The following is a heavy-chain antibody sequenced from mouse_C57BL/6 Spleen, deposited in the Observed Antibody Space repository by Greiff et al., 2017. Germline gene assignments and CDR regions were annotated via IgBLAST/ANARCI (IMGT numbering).Heavy chain of an antibody. V-gene: IGHV5-9-1*02. D-gene: IGHD2-3*01. CDR2: ISSGGDYI. CDR3: TRDRGYDGYSQFAY. Sequence: EVHLVESGEGLVKPGGSLKLSCAASGFTFSSYAMSWVRQTPEKRLEWVAYISSGGDYIYYADTVKGRFTISRDNARNTLYLQMSSLKSEDTAMYYCTRDRGYDGYSQFAYWGQGTLVTVSA. CDR1: GFTFSSYA. J-gene: IGHJ3*01.